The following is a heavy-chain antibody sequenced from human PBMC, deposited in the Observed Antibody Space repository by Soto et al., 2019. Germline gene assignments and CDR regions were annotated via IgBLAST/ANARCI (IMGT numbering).Heavy chain of an antibody. Sequence: SETLSLTCKVSGGSMRGYSWSWIRQTPGEGLEWIGYVSHSGRTDHSPSLKNRVTISLDMSKNHFALHVNSVDPADTAVYYCARVAMENYHDMWSGSTSSALDVWGQGTTVTVSS. J-gene: IGHJ6*02. CDR2: VSHSGRT. CDR1: GGSMRGYS. D-gene: IGHD3-3*01. V-gene: IGHV4-59*13. CDR3: ARVAMENYHDMWSGSTSSALDV.